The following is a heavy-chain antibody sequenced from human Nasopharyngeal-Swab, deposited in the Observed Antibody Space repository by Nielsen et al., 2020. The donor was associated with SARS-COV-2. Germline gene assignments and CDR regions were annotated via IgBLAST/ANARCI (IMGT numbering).Heavy chain of an antibody. CDR2: IYYSGST. D-gene: IGHD3-3*01. Sequence: SETLSLTCAVYGGSFSSYYWSWIRQPPGKGLEWIGYIYYSGSTNYNPSLKSRVTISVDTSKNQFSLKLSSVTAADTAVHYCARVVGDFWSGYYTGANWFDPWGQGTLVTVSS. J-gene: IGHJ5*02. CDR1: GGSFSSYY. CDR3: ARVVGDFWSGYYTGANWFDP. V-gene: IGHV4-59*01.